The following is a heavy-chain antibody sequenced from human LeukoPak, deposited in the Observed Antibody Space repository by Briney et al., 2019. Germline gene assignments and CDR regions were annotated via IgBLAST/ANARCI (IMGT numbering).Heavy chain of an antibody. D-gene: IGHD3-10*01. CDR2: IIPIFGTA. V-gene: IGHV1-69*05. J-gene: IGHJ4*02. Sequence: SVKVSCKASGGTFSSYAISWVRQAPGQGLEWMGRIIPIFGTANYARKFQGRVTITTDESTSTAYMELSSLRSEDTAVYYCARSSLLWCGELSDAVDYWGQGTLVTVSS. CDR3: ARSSLLWCGELSDAVDY. CDR1: GGTFSSYA.